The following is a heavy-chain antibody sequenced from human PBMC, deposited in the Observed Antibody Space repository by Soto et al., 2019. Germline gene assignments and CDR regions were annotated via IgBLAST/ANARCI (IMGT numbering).Heavy chain of an antibody. J-gene: IGHJ5*02. CDR1: GYTLTELS. D-gene: IGHD6-6*01. Sequence: ASVKVSCKVSGYTLTELSMHWVRQAPGKGLEWMGGFDPEDGETIYAQKFQGRVTMTEDTSTDTAYMELSSLRSEDTAVYYCATPQDAGQLETASNWFDPWGQGTLVTVS. V-gene: IGHV1-24*01. CDR3: ATPQDAGQLETASNWFDP. CDR2: FDPEDGET.